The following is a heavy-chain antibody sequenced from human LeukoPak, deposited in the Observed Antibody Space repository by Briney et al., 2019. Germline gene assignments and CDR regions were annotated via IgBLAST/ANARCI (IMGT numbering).Heavy chain of an antibody. CDR3: AKADEMNMDY. CDR1: GFTFSRYG. D-gene: IGHD2/OR15-2a*01. CDR2: IWYDGSIK. J-gene: IGHJ4*02. Sequence: PGRSLRLSCAASGFTFSRYGMHWVRPAPGKGLEWVAVIWYDGSIKYYADSVMGRFTISKDNSRNMLYLQMNSLRAEDTAVYYCAKADEMNMDYWGQGTLVTVSS. V-gene: IGHV3-33*06.